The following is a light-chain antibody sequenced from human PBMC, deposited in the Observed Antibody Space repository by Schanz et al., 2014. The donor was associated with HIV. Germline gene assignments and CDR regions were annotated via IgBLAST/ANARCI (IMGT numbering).Light chain of an antibody. CDR3: SSYSSEGSPYV. J-gene: IGLJ1*01. CDR1: SSDVGGYNY. CDR2: DVS. V-gene: IGLV2-14*01. Sequence: QSALTQPPSASGSPGQSVTISCTGTSSDVGGYNYVSWYQLRPGKAPQLMIYDVSNRPSGVSNRFSGSKSGNTASLTISGLQAEDEADYYCSSYSSEGSPYVIGTGTKLTVL.